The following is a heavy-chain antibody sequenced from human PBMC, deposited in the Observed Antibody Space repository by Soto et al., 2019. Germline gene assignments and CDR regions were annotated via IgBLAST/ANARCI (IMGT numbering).Heavy chain of an antibody. CDR1: GYPVTAYY. CDR2: INPATGAA. J-gene: IGHJ3*02. V-gene: IGHV1-2*02. D-gene: IGHD3-3*01. Sequence: QLHLVQSGAVVKKPGASVTVSCSASGYPVTAYYMHWVRQAPGRGLEWMGGINPATGAAKYTQTFQGRVTMTRDPSTSTVFMELSGLTSKDTAVFYCARGGGVGVAGSAAFDMWGQGTLVTVSS. CDR3: ARGGGVGVAGSAAFDM.